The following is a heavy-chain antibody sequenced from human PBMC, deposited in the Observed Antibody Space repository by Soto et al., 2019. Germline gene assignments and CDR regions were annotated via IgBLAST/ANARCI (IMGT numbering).Heavy chain of an antibody. CDR1: GFTFSNYA. CDR2: ISGSGGST. V-gene: IGHV3-23*01. D-gene: IGHD6-13*01. J-gene: IGHJ4*02. Sequence: EVQLLESGGGLVQPGGSLRHSCAASGFTFSNYAVTWIRQAPGKRLEWVSTISGSGGSTYYADSVKGRFTISRDNSKNTLYLQMNSLRAEDTAVYYCAKDQGSSWYEIDYWGQGTLVTVSS. CDR3: AKDQGSSWYEIDY.